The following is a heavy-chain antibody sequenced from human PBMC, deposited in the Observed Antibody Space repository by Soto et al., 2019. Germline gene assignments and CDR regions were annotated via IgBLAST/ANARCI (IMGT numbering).Heavy chain of an antibody. J-gene: IGHJ4*02. V-gene: IGHV4-59*01. CDR2: IYASGAT. D-gene: IGHD3-10*01. CDR3: ARSHSFDGSIYRYYFDF. CDR1: CGSISTYY. Sequence: SETLSLTCTVSCGSISTYYWSWIRQPPGGTLEWIGYIYASGATTYNPSLESRATMSVDMPNNEFSLELTSLTAADTAVYYCARSHSFDGSIYRYYFDFWGQGTLVTVSS.